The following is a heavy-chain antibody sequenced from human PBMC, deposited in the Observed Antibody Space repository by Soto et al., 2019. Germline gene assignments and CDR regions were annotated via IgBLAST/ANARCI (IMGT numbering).Heavy chain of an antibody. CDR2: INPDGSTP. Sequence: VQLVESGGGVVQPGRSLRLSCAASGFTFSSYWMHWVRQAPGEGLMWVSRINPDGSTPSYADSVKGRFTISRDNAKNTLYLQMNSLRVEDTAVYYCARVPTTVTTAGMDVWGQGTTVTVSS. J-gene: IGHJ6*02. CDR1: GFTFSSYW. V-gene: IGHV3-74*02. D-gene: IGHD4-4*01. CDR3: ARVPTTVTTAGMDV.